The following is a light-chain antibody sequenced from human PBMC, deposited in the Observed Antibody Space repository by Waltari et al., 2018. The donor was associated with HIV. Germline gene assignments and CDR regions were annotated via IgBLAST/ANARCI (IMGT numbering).Light chain of an antibody. CDR2: DVT. J-gene: IGLJ2*01. CDR1: SHDIGTYNF. CDR3: VSYTEKDTFLL. Sequence: QSALTQPPSASGSPGQSVAISCTGSSHDIGTYNFVSWYQHHPGKAPKLIIYDVTRRPPGIPDRFSGTKSGYTASLTVSDLQVEDEADYDCVSYTEKDTFLLFGGGTKLAV. V-gene: IGLV2-8*01.